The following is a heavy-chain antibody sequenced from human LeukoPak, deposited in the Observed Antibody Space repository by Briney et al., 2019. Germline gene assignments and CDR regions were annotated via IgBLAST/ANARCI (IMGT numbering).Heavy chain of an antibody. D-gene: IGHD3-10*01. V-gene: IGHV3-33*01. CDR3: ARDGQNGSPYATDV. Sequence: GGSLRLSCAASGFTFRSHGMHWVRQAPGKGLEWVAGIWYDGSNEDYADSVKGRFTISRDNSKNTLYLQMNSLRVEDTAVYYCARDGQNGSPYATDVWGQGTTVTVSS. CDR2: IWYDGSNE. CDR1: GFTFRSHG. J-gene: IGHJ6*02.